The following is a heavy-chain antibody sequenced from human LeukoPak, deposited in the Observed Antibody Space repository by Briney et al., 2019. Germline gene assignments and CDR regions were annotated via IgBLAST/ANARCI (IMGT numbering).Heavy chain of an antibody. D-gene: IGHD2-8*02. V-gene: IGHV3-48*04. J-gene: IGHJ3*01. Sequence: GGSLRLSCAASGFTFSSYSMNWVRQAPGKGLEWVSYISSSSSTIYYADSVKGRFTISRDNAKNSLYLQMNSLRAEDTALYYCAKATRSSLVASFDVWGQGTMVTVSS. CDR2: ISSSSSTI. CDR1: GFTFSSYS. CDR3: AKATRSSLVASFDV.